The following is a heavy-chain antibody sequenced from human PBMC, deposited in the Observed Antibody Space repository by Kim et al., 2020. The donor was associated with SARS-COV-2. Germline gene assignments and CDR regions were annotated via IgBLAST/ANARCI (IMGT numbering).Heavy chain of an antibody. CDR1: GFTFSSYA. J-gene: IGHJ4*02. D-gene: IGHD2-2*01. V-gene: IGHV3-23*01. CDR3: AKGRPISRGRTFGY. CDR2: ISGSGGST. Sequence: GGSLRLSCAASGFTFSSYAMSWVRQAPGKGLEWVSAISGSGGSTYYADSVKGRLTISKANSKNTLYLQMNSRRTEDTAVYYCAKGRPISRGRTFGYWGQGTLVTVSS.